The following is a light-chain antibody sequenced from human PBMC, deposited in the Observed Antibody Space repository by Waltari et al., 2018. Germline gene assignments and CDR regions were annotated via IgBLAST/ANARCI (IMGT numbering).Light chain of an antibody. J-gene: IGLJ1*01. Sequence: QSVLTQPPSASSTPGQRVTISCSGSSSNIGSNYVYCYQQLPGTAPKLLIYRNNGRPSGVPDRCSGSKSDTSASLAISGLRSEDEADYYCAAWDDSLSGPNYVFGTGTKVTVL. CDR1: SSNIGSNY. V-gene: IGLV1-47*01. CDR3: AAWDDSLSGPNYV. CDR2: RNN.